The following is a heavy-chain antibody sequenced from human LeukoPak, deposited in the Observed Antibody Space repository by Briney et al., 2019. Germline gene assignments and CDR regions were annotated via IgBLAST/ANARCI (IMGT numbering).Heavy chain of an antibody. CDR3: ARHFQSVRAHRDWFDP. J-gene: IGHJ5*02. CDR2: IYPGDSDT. CDR1: GYSFTSYW. V-gene: IGHV5-51*01. D-gene: IGHD1-26*01. Sequence: GESLKISCKGSGYSFTSYWIGWVRQMPGKGLEWMGIIYPGDSDTRYSPSFQGQVTISADKSISTAYLQWSSLKASDTAMYYCARHFQSVRAHRDWFDPWGQGTLVTVSS.